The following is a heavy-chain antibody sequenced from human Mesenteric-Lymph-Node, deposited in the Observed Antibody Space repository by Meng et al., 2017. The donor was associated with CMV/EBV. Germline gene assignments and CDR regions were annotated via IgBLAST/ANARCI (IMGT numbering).Heavy chain of an antibody. CDR2: IRYDGSNK. V-gene: IGHV3-30*02. J-gene: IGHJ6*02. D-gene: IGHD3-3*01. Sequence: GGSLRLSCAASGFTFSSYGMHWVRQAPGKGLEWVAFIRYDGSNKYYADSVKGRFTISRDNSKNSLYLQMNSLRAEDTAVYYCARESSDETYYDFWSGYYYYGMDVWGQGTTVTVSS. CDR3: ARESSDETYYDFWSGYYYYGMDV. CDR1: GFTFSSYG.